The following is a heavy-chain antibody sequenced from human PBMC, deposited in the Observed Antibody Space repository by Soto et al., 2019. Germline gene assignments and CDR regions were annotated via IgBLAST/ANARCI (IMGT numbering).Heavy chain of an antibody. CDR2: ISYDGSNK. D-gene: IGHD1-7*01. V-gene: IGHV3-30-3*01. Sequence: GGSLSLSCAASGFTFSSYAMHWVRQAPGKGLEWVAVISYDGSNKYYADSVKGRFTISRDNSKNTLYLQMNSLRAEDTAVYYCARDNNWNYVFPNFDYWGQGTLVTVSS. CDR1: GFTFSSYA. J-gene: IGHJ4*02. CDR3: ARDNNWNYVFPNFDY.